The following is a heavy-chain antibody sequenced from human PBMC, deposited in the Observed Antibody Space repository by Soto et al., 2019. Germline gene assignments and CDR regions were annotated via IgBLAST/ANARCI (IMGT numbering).Heavy chain of an antibody. D-gene: IGHD3-16*01. CDR1: GGTFSSYA. CDR2: IIPIFGTA. V-gene: IGHV1-69*13. Sequence: SVKVSCKASGGTFSSYAISWVRQAPGQGLEWMGGIIPIFGTANYAQKFQGRVTITADESTSTAYMELSSLRSEDTAVYYCAKYYSGYSGMDVWGQGTTVTVSS. CDR3: AKYYSGYSGMDV. J-gene: IGHJ6*02.